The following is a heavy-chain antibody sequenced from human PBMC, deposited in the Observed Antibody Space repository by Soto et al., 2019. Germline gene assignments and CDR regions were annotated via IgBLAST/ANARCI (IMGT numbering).Heavy chain of an antibody. CDR3: AREYQWVAESPGEVFDI. V-gene: IGHV1-18*01. J-gene: IGHJ3*02. CDR1: GYTFTSYG. CDR2: ISGYNGQT. Sequence: QVQLVQSGAEGKKPGASVKVSCKASGYTFTSYGITWVRQAPGQGLEWMGWISGYNGQTSYAEKFQGRVTMSTDTSTSTAYMELRSLRSDDTAVYYCAREYQWVAESPGEVFDIWGQGTKVTVSS. D-gene: IGHD6-19*01.